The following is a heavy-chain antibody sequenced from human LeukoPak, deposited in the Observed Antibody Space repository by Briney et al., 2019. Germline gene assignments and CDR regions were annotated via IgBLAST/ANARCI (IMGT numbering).Heavy chain of an antibody. J-gene: IGHJ5*02. Sequence: GGPLRLSCAASGFTFSSYEMNWVRQAPGKGLEWVSYISSSGSTKYYADSVKGRFTISRDNSKNTLYLQMNSLRAEDTAVYYCARELSYGYSGYVRWFDPWGQGTLVTVSS. CDR2: ISSSGSTK. CDR3: ARELSYGYSGYVRWFDP. V-gene: IGHV3-48*03. CDR1: GFTFSSYE. D-gene: IGHD5-12*01.